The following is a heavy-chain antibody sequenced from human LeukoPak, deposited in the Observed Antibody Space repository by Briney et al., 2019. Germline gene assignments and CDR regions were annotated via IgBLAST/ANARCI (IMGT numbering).Heavy chain of an antibody. D-gene: IGHD3-10*01. CDR2: IIPKSGAT. CDR1: GYTFTDYY. Sequence: VASVKVSCKAPGYTFTDYYMHWVRQAPGQGLEWMGWIIPKSGATNYAQKFQGRVTMTRDTSISTAYMELSRLRSDDTAVYYCARSNHYYGSGSGDAFDIWGQGTMATVSS. V-gene: IGHV1-2*02. J-gene: IGHJ3*02. CDR3: ARSNHYYGSGSGDAFDI.